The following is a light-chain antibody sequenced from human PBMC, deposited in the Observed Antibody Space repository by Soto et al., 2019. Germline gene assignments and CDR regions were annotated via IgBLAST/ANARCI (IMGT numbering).Light chain of an antibody. CDR1: QGISSY. Sequence: AILMTQSPSSLSSSTGDRVTITFLASQGISSYLAWYQQKPGKAPKLLIYAASTLQSGVPSRFSGSGSGTDFTLTISCLQSEDFATYYCQQYYSYPWTFGQGTKVDI. CDR2: AAS. J-gene: IGKJ1*01. V-gene: IGKV1-8*01. CDR3: QQYYSYPWT.